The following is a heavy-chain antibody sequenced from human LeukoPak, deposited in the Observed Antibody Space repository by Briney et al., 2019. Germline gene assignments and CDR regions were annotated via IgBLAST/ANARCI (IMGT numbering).Heavy chain of an antibody. CDR3: AREVCSGGSCYQFVY. CDR1: GGSISSSSYY. CDR2: INYSGST. Sequence: SETLSLTCTVSGGSISSSSYYWGWIRQPPGKGLEWIGTINYSGSTYYNPSLKSRVTISADTSKNQFSLKLTSVTAADTAVYYCAREVCSGGSCYQFVYWGQGTLVPVSS. D-gene: IGHD2-15*01. J-gene: IGHJ4*02. V-gene: IGHV4-39*07.